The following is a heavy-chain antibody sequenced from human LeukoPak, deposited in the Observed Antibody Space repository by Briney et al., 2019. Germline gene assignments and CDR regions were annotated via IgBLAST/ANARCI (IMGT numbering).Heavy chain of an antibody. Sequence: GGSLRLSCAASGFIFSSYSMNWVRQAPGKGLEWVSYISSGSSTIYYADSVKGRVTISRDNAKNSLYLQMNSLRAEDTALYYCAKLQSAGDRTYYDILTGYSFWGQGTLVTVSS. V-gene: IGHV3-48*04. CDR1: GFIFSSYS. CDR2: ISSGSSTI. D-gene: IGHD3-9*01. J-gene: IGHJ4*02. CDR3: AKLQSAGDRTYYDILTGYSF.